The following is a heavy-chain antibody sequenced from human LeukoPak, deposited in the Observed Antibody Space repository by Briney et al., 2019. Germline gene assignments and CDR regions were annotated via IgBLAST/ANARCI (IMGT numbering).Heavy chain of an antibody. D-gene: IGHD5-18*01. V-gene: IGHV3-30*02. CDR3: ARDRTGVDTGDAEDY. CDR1: GFTFSSYG. CDR2: IRYDGSNK. J-gene: IGHJ4*02. Sequence: AGGSLRLSCAASGFTFSSYGMHWVRQAPGKGLEWVAFIRYDGSNKYYADSVKGRFTISRDNSKLYLQMNSLRAEDTAVYYCARDRTGVDTGDAEDYWGQGTLVTVSS.